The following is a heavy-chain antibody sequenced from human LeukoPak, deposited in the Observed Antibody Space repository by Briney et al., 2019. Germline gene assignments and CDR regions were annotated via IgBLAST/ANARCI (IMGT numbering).Heavy chain of an antibody. J-gene: IGHJ4*02. CDR1: GFTFSSYR. V-gene: IGHV3-48*01. D-gene: IGHD4-11*01. Sequence: PGGSLRLSCAASGFTFSSYRMNWVRQAPGKGLEWISYISSSSSTIYYADSVKGRFTISRDNAKNSLYLQMNSLRAEDTAVYYCARGYYSFDYWGQGTLVTVSS. CDR3: ARGYYSFDY. CDR2: ISSSSSTI.